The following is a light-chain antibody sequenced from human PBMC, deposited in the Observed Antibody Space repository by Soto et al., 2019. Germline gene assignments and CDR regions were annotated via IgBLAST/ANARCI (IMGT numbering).Light chain of an antibody. Sequence: ETMMTQSPDTLSVSLGERATLSCRASQSLRSSLAWYQQKPGQPPRLLIYDASKRATGIPPRFSGSGSTTDFTLTISSLEPEDFAVYYCHQRGNGPPWTFGQGTKVDIK. J-gene: IGKJ1*01. CDR2: DAS. CDR1: QSLRSS. CDR3: HQRGNGPPWT. V-gene: IGKV3-11*01.